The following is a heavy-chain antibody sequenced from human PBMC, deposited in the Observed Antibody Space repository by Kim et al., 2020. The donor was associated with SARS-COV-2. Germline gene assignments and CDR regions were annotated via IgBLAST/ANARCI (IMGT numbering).Heavy chain of an antibody. Sequence: GGSLRLSCAASGFTFNNYPMSWVRQAPGKGLEWVSTIGSGGGSTFYADSVKGRFTVSRDNSKNTLYLQMNSLRAEDTAVYYCATSRIAARPTPDYWGQGTLVTVSS. CDR1: GFTFNNYP. CDR2: IGSGGGST. J-gene: IGHJ4*02. V-gene: IGHV3-23*01. CDR3: ATSRIAARPTPDY. D-gene: IGHD6-6*01.